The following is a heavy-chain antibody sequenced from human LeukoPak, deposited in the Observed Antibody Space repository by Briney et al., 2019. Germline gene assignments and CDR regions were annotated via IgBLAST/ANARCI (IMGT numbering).Heavy chain of an antibody. CDR1: GFTFSSYG. CDR2: ISYDGSNK. J-gene: IGHJ4*02. V-gene: IGHV3-30*18. Sequence: GGSLRLSCAASGFTFSSYGMHWVRQAPGKGLEWVAVISYDGSNKYYADSVKGRFTISRDNSKNTLYLQMNSLRAEDTAVYYCAKGQEWYYYDSSGYYYFDYWGQGTLVTVSS. CDR3: AKGQEWYYYDSSGYYYFDY. D-gene: IGHD3-22*01.